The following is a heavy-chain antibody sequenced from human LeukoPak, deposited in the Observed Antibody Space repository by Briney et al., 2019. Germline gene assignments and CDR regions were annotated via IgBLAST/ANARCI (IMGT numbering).Heavy chain of an antibody. CDR2: IYYSGST. J-gene: IGHJ6*02. Sequence: SETLSLTCTVSGGSISSYYWNWIRQPPGKGLEWIGYIYYSGSTNYNPSLKSRVTISVDTSKNQFSLKLSSVTAADTAVYYCARLNHYYYGMDVCGQGTTVTVSS. CDR1: GGSISSYY. CDR3: ARLNHYYYGMDV. V-gene: IGHV4-59*08.